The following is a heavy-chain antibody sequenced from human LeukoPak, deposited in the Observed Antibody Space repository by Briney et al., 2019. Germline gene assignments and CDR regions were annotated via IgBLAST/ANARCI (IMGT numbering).Heavy chain of an antibody. CDR3: ARDSGWYSGPYYFDY. D-gene: IGHD6-19*01. CDR2: IYAGGNT. J-gene: IGHJ4*02. V-gene: IGHV3-66*01. CDR1: EFTVTSYY. Sequence: GGSLRLSCAASEFTVTSYYMTWVRQAPGKGLEWVSLIYAGGNTYYADSVKDRFTISRDTSRNTLYLQMNSLRADDTAVYYCARDSGWYSGPYYFDYWGQGTLVTVSS.